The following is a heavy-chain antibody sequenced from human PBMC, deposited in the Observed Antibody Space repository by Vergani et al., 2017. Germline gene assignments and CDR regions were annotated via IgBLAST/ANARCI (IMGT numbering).Heavy chain of an antibody. CDR3: ARGGGDGYNYLRQFDY. D-gene: IGHD5-24*01. CDR1: GLPFSSYA. Sequence: EVQLLESGGGLVQPGGSLRLPCAASGLPFSSYAMSWVRQAPGKGLEWVSGISGSGGSTYYADSVKGRFTISREMSKNTLSLQMNSLRADDTAVYYCARGGGDGYNYLRQFDYWGQGTLVTVSS. V-gene: IGHV3-23*01. CDR2: ISGSGGST. J-gene: IGHJ4*02.